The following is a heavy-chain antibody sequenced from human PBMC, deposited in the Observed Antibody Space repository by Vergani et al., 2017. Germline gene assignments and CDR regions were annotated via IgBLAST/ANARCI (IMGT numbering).Heavy chain of an antibody. V-gene: IGHV3-15*01. Sequence: EVQLVESGGGLVKPGGSPRLSCAASGFTFSNAWMSWVRQAPGKGLEWVGRIKSKTDGGTTDYAAPVKGRFTISRDDSKNTLYLQMNSLKTEDTAVYYCTTGTEKVRGESRYYYYGMDVWGQGTTVTVSS. CDR2: IKSKTDGGTT. CDR1: GFTFSNAW. CDR3: TTGTEKVRGESRYYYYGMDV. J-gene: IGHJ6*02. D-gene: IGHD3-10*01.